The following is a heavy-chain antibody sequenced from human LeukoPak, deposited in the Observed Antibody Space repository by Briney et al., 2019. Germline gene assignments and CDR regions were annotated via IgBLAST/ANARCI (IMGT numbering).Heavy chain of an antibody. Sequence: GGSLRLSCVASGFTFSSYWMHWVRQDPRKGLVWVSRISGDGRNINYADSVRGRFTISRDNAKNTLYLQMNSLRAEDTAVYYCARPEERFLEWVPMLGWGQGTLVTVSS. CDR3: ARPEERFLEWVPMLG. J-gene: IGHJ4*02. CDR2: ISGDGRNI. D-gene: IGHD3-3*01. CDR1: GFTFSSYW. V-gene: IGHV3-74*01.